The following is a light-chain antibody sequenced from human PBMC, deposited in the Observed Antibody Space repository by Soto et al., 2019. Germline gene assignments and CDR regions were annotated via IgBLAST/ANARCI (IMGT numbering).Light chain of an antibody. V-gene: IGLV1-44*01. CDR1: SSNIGSNA. Sequence: QSVLTQPPSASGTPGQRVTISCSGSSSNIGSNAVNWYQHILGTAPKLLIYRSNQRPSGVPDRFSGSKSGTSASLAISGLQSEDEADYYCAAWDGSLSAVVFGGGTKLTVL. CDR3: AAWDGSLSAVV. CDR2: RSN. J-gene: IGLJ2*01.